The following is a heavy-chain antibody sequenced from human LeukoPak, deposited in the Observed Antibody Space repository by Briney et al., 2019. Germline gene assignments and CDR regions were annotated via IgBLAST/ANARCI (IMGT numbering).Heavy chain of an antibody. D-gene: IGHD2-2*01. CDR2: ISAYNGNT. CDR1: GYTFTSYG. Sequence: ASVEVSCKASGYTFTSYGISWVRQAPGQGLEWMGWISAYNGNTNYAQKLQGRVTMTTDTSTNTAYMELRSLRSDDTAVYYCARVISSTHYYYYYYMDVWGKGTTVTVSS. V-gene: IGHV1-18*01. J-gene: IGHJ6*03. CDR3: ARVISSTHYYYYYYMDV.